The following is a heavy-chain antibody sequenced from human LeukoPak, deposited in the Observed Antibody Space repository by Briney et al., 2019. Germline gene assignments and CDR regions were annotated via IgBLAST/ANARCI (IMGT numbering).Heavy chain of an antibody. Sequence: PGGSLGLSCAASGFTFSNYWMSWVRQAPGKGLEWVANIKQDGSEKYYVDSVKGRFTISRDNAKNSLYLQMNSLRAEDTALYYCARDLILLWFGEYRHWFDPWGQGTLVTVSS. D-gene: IGHD3-10*01. V-gene: IGHV3-7*01. CDR1: GFTFSNYW. CDR3: ARDLILLWFGEYRHWFDP. J-gene: IGHJ5*02. CDR2: IKQDGSEK.